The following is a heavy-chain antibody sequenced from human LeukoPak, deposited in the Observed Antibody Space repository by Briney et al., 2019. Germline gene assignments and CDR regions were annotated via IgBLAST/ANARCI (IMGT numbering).Heavy chain of an antibody. J-gene: IGHJ4*02. V-gene: IGHV3-7*01. CDR3: ARDLGYCSGGTCYSADYFDY. CDR1: GFTFSSYTFSSYR. CDR2: IKGDGSEK. Sequence: GGSLRLSCAASGFTFSSYTFSSYRMSWVRQAPGKGLEWVANIKGDGSEKYYVDSVKGRFTISRDNAKNSLYLQMNSLRAEDTAVYYCARDLGYCSGGTCYSADYFDYWGQGTLVTVSS. D-gene: IGHD2-15*01.